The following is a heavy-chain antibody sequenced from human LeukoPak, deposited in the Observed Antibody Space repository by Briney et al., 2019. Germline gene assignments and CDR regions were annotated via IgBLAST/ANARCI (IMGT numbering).Heavy chain of an antibody. J-gene: IGHJ5*02. V-gene: IGHV4-59*01. CDR1: GGSISSYY. Sequence: PSETLSLTCTVSGGSISSYYWSWIRQPPGKGLEWIGYIYYSGSTNYNPSLKSRVTISVDTSKNQFSLKLSSVTAADTAVYYCAREAPGPIAYNWFDPWGQGTPVTVSS. D-gene: IGHD6-13*01. CDR2: IYYSGST. CDR3: AREAPGPIAYNWFDP.